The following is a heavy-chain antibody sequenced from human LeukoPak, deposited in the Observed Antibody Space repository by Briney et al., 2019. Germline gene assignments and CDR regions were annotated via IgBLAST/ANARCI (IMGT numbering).Heavy chain of an antibody. CDR1: GFTFSSYA. CDR2: ISGSGGST. D-gene: IGHD2-21*01. CDR3: ARVMGTYYFDY. V-gene: IGHV3-23*01. Sequence: GGSLRLSCAASGFTFSSYAMSWVRQAPGKGLEWVSAISGSGGSTDYADSVKGRFTISRDNSKNMLYLQMNSLRAEDTAVYYCARVMGTYYFDYWGQGTLVTVSS. J-gene: IGHJ4*02.